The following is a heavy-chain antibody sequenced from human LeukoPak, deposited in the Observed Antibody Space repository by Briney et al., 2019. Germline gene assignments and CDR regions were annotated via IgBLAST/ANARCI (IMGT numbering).Heavy chain of an antibody. V-gene: IGHV1-24*01. D-gene: IGHD3-16*01. J-gene: IGHJ4*02. CDR3: ATVPRWGSYYFDY. CDR2: FDPEDGET. Sequence: ASVKVSCKVSGYTLTELSMHWVRQAPGEGLEWMGGFDPEDGETIYAQKFQGRVTMTEDTSTDTAYMELSGLRSEDTAVYYCATVPRWGSYYFDYWGQGTLVTVSS. CDR1: GYTLTELS.